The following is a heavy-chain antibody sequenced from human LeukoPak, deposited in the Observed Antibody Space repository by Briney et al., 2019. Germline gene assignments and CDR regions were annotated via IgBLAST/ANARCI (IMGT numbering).Heavy chain of an antibody. CDR1: GGSISSSNW. V-gene: IGHV4-4*02. J-gene: IGHJ5*02. D-gene: IGHD1-14*01. CDR2: IYHSGST. CDR3: ARDRITPLTGLQFDP. Sequence: PSETPSLTCAVSGGSISSSNWWSWVRQPPGKGLEWIGEIYHSGSTNYNPSLKSRVTISVDKSKNQFSLKLSSVTAADTAVYYCARDRITPLTGLQFDPWGQGTLVTVSS.